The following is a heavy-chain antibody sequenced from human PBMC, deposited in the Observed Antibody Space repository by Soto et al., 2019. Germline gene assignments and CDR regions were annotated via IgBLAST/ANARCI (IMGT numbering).Heavy chain of an antibody. D-gene: IGHD2-15*01. Sequence: GGSLRLSCAASGFTFSSYGMHWVRQAPGKRLEWLSSISSSGYIFSTDSVRGRFTISRDNAKNSVYLQINSLRAEDTAVYFCARDCSGGSCYPGMDVWGQGTTDTVSS. CDR3: ARDCSGGSCYPGMDV. CDR1: GFTFSSYG. CDR2: ISSSGYI. J-gene: IGHJ6*02. V-gene: IGHV3-21*01.